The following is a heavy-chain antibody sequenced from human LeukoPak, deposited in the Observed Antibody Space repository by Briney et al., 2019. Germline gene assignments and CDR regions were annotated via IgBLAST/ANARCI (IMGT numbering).Heavy chain of an antibody. V-gene: IGHV3-23*01. CDR3: AIMHGYYDGSGFWVQ. CDR1: GFTFSSYA. J-gene: IGHJ4*02. CDR2: ISPSGNRT. D-gene: IGHD3-22*01. Sequence: GGSLRLSCAASGFTFSSYAMSWVRQAPGKGLEWVSFISPSGNRTSNADSVEGRFTISRDNTRNTLYLQMNSLRDEDTGVYYCAIMHGYYDGSGFWVQWGQGTLVTVSS.